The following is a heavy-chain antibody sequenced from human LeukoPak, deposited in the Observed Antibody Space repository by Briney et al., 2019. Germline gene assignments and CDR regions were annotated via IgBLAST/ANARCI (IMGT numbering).Heavy chain of an antibody. J-gene: IGHJ4*02. D-gene: IGHD6-6*01. CDR2: INEDGSEK. Sequence: GGSLRLSCAASGFSFSNYWMKWVRQDPGKGLEWVANINEDGSEKYYVDSVKGRFTISRDNAKNSLYLQMNSLRAEDTAVYYCARDPPGSSDYWGQGTLVTVSS. CDR1: GFSFSNYW. V-gene: IGHV3-7*01. CDR3: ARDPPGSSDY.